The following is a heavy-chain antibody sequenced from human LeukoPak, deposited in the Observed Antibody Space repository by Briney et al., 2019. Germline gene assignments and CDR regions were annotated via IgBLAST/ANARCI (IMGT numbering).Heavy chain of an antibody. CDR2: IYYSGST. CDR3: ASTVGGRDYDFWSGYYYFDY. CDR1: GGSISSSSYY. D-gene: IGHD3-3*01. J-gene: IGHJ4*02. V-gene: IGHV4-39*01. Sequence: SETLSLTCTVSGGSISSSSYYWGWIRQPPGKGLEWIGSIYYSGSTYYNPSLKGRVTISVDTSKNQFSLKLSSVTAADTAVYYCASTVGGRDYDFWSGYYYFDYWGQGTLVTVSS.